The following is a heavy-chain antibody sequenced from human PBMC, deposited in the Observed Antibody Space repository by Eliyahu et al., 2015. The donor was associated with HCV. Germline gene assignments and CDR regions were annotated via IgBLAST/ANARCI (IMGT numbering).Heavy chain of an antibody. CDR1: GFXLSNXXXX. D-gene: IGHD3-3*01. V-gene: IGHV2-26*01. CDR3: ARIGLYYDFWSGYSKGWFDP. Sequence: QVTLKESGPVLVKPTETLTLTCTXSGFXLSNXXXXVSXIRQPPGKALEWLAHIFSNDEKSYSTSLKSRLTISKDTSKSQVVLTMTNMDPVDTATYYCARIGLYYDFWSGYSKGWFDPWGQGTLVTVSS. J-gene: IGHJ5*02. CDR2: IFSNDEK.